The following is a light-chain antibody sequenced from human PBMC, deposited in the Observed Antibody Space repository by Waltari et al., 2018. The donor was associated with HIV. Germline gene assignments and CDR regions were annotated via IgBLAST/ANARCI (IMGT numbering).Light chain of an antibody. CDR2: DVS. CDR1: SSDVGGSPY. CDR3: SSYTTTSTFVV. J-gene: IGLJ2*01. Sequence: QSALTQPASVSGSPGPSINISCTGTSSDVGGSPYVSWYQQHPDKAPKLLIYDVSDRPSGVSNRFSGSRSGNTASLTISGLLPEDEADYYCSSYTTTSTFVVFGGGTKLTVL. V-gene: IGLV2-14*03.